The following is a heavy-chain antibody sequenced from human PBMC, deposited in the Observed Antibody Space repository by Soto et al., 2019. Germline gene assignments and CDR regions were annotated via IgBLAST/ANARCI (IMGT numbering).Heavy chain of an antibody. CDR2: TYYRSKWYT. V-gene: IGHV6-1*01. Sequence: SPTLSLTCAISGDSVSSNSAAWNWIRQSPSRGLEWLGGTYYRSKWYTYYAISVKSRITIKPDTLKNQFSLQLSSVTPDDTAVYYCARGPSPLDPWGQGTLVTVS. CDR1: GDSVSSNSAA. CDR3: ARGPSPLDP. J-gene: IGHJ5*02.